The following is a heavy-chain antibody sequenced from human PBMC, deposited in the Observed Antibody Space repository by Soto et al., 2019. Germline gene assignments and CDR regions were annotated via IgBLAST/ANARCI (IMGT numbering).Heavy chain of an antibody. CDR2: ISWNSGSM. CDR3: AKGGRWLRFYAFDI. CDR1: GFTFDDYA. V-gene: IGHV3-9*01. J-gene: IGHJ3*02. Sequence: LRLSCAASGFTFDDYAMHWVRQAPGKGLEWVSGISWNSGSMGYADSVKGRFTISRDNAKNSLYLQMNGLRAEDTALYYCAKGGRWLRFYAFDIWGQGTMVTVSS. D-gene: IGHD5-12*01.